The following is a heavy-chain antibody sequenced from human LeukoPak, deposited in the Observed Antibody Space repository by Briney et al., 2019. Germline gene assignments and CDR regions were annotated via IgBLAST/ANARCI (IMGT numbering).Heavy chain of an antibody. CDR2: MNPNSGST. Sequence: GASVKFSCNASGSTFTSYDINWVRQGTGQGIELMGWMNPNSGSTGYAQKFQGRVTITRNTSISTAYMELSGLRSEATAVYCCARGRSRGYPYYFEYWGQGTLLTVSS. CDR3: ARGRSRGYPYYFEY. V-gene: IGHV1-8*03. J-gene: IGHJ4*02. CDR1: GSTFTSYD. D-gene: IGHD5-12*01.